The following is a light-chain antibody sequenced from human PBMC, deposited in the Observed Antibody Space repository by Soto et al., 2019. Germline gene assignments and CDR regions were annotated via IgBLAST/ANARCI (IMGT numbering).Light chain of an antibody. Sequence: QAVVTQPASVSGSPGQSITMSGTGSSSDVGSYNFVSWHQQHPGKAPKLMIYEGSKRPSGVSNRFSGSKSGNTASLTISGLQAEDEADYYCCSYAGSSTWVFGGGTKLTVL. J-gene: IGLJ3*02. V-gene: IGLV2-23*01. CDR2: EGS. CDR3: CSYAGSSTWV. CDR1: SSDVGSYNF.